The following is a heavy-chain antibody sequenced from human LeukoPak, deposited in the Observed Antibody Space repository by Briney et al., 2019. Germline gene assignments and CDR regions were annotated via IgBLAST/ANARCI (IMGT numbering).Heavy chain of an antibody. CDR1: GGSISSYY. Sequence: TSETLSLTCTLSGGSISSYYGSWIRPPAGRGLQWIGRIYTSGSTNYNPSLKSRVTMSVDTSKNQFSLKLSSVTAADTAVYYCARVVAAAGDNWFDPWGQGTLVTVSS. J-gene: IGHJ5*02. CDR2: IYTSGST. D-gene: IGHD6-13*01. V-gene: IGHV4-4*07. CDR3: ARVVAAAGDNWFDP.